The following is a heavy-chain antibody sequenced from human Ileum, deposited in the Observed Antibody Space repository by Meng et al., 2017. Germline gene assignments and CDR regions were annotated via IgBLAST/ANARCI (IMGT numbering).Heavy chain of an antibody. V-gene: IGHV3-48*03. CDR3: ATYDFWSGYPVDY. D-gene: IGHD3-3*01. J-gene: IGHJ4*02. CDR2: ISSSGSTI. CDR1: GFTFSSYE. Sequence: GGSLRLSCAASGFTFSSYEMNWVRQAPGKGLEWVSYISSSGSTIYYADSVKGRFTISRDNAKNSLYLQMNSLRAEDTAVYYCATYDFWSGYPVDYWGQGTLVTVSS.